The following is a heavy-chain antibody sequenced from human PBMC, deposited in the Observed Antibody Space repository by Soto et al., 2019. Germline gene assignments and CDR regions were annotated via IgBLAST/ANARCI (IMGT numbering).Heavy chain of an antibody. CDR2: ISYDGSNK. J-gene: IGHJ4*02. CDR3: ARDPAYSDDDY. V-gene: IGHV3-30-3*01. D-gene: IGHD5-18*01. Sequence: QVQLVESGGGVVQPGRSLRLSCAASGFTFSSYAMHWVRQAPGKGLEWVAVISYDGSNKYYADSVKGRFTISRDNSKNTLYLQMNSLRAEDTAVYYCARDPAYSDDDYWGQGTLVTVSS. CDR1: GFTFSSYA.